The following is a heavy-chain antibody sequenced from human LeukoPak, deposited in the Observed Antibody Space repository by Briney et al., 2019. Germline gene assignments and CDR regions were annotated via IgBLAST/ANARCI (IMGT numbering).Heavy chain of an antibody. D-gene: IGHD2-2*01. V-gene: IGHV3-23*01. CDR3: AKETSTSLNY. J-gene: IGHJ4*02. CDR1: GFTLTTYG. CDR2: ISGSGGST. Sequence: GGSLRLSCAASGFTLTTYGMSWVRQAPGQGLEWVSGISGSGGSTYYADSVKGRFTISRDNSKNTLSLQMNSLRAEDTAVYYCAKETSTSLNYWGQGTLVTVSS.